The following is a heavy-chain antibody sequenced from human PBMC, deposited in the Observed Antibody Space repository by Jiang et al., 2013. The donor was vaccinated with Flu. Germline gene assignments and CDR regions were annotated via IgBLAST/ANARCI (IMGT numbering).Heavy chain of an antibody. CDR3: ARGIYGSGSRPITDV. V-gene: IGHV1-46*03. Sequence: SVKVSCRASGYTFTSYYMHWVRQAPGQGLEWMGIINPSGGSTSYAQKFQGRVTMTRDTSTSTVYMELSSLRSEDTAVYYCARGIYGSGSRPITDVWGQGTTVTVSS. CDR2: INPSGGST. D-gene: IGHD3-10*01. CDR1: GYTFTSYY. J-gene: IGHJ6*02.